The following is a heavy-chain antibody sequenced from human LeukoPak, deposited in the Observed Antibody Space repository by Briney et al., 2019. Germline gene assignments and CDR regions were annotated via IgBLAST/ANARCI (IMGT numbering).Heavy chain of an antibody. Sequence: AASVTVSCKASGYNFTGYHLHWVRQAPGQGLEWMGNMNPNSGGTNSAQKFQGRVIMTRDTSISTAYMELNRLRSDDTAVYYCARVLNGWDLQPFDCWGQGTLVTVSS. V-gene: IGHV1-2*02. J-gene: IGHJ4*02. CDR2: MNPNSGGT. CDR3: ARVLNGWDLQPFDC. CDR1: GYNFTGYH. D-gene: IGHD1-26*01.